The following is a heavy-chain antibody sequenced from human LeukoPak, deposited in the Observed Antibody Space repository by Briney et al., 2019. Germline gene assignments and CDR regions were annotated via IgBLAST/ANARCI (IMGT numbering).Heavy chain of an antibody. J-gene: IGHJ1*01. V-gene: IGHV3-7*01. D-gene: IGHD4-23*01. Sequence: GGSLRLSCAASGITFSNYWMSWDRQAPGKGLEWVANIKEDGSEKTYVDSVKGRFTTSRDNAKNSLYLQMNSLRAEDTAVYYCARADGVGVVTPYFQHWGQGTLVTVSS. CDR1: GITFSNYW. CDR3: ARADGVGVVTPYFQH. CDR2: IKEDGSEK.